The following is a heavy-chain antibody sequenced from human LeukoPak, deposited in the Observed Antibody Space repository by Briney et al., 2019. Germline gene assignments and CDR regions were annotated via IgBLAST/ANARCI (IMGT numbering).Heavy chain of an antibody. CDR2: LGSSGSTI. D-gene: IGHD1-26*01. Sequence: GGSLRLSCAASGFTFITYEMNWVRQAPGKGLEWVSYLGSSGSTIHYADSVKGRFTISRDNAKKSLYLQMHSLRTEDTAIYYCVKDFVSGSFDSFDIWGQGTMVTVSS. J-gene: IGHJ3*02. CDR3: VKDFVSGSFDSFDI. CDR1: GFTFITYE. V-gene: IGHV3-48*03.